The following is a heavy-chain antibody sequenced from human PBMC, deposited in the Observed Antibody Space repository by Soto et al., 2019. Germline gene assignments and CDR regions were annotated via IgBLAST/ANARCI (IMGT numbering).Heavy chain of an antibody. Sequence: GGSLRLSCAASGFTFSRYAIHWVRQAPGKGLEWVAVISRDGTNKYYVDSVKGRFTISRDNSRNTLYLQMNSLRHEDAAVYYCASSRSGAVADPFDFWGQGTLVTVSS. D-gene: IGHD3-3*01. CDR2: ISRDGTNK. V-gene: IGHV3-30*04. J-gene: IGHJ4*02. CDR1: GFTFSRYA. CDR3: ASSRSGAVADPFDF.